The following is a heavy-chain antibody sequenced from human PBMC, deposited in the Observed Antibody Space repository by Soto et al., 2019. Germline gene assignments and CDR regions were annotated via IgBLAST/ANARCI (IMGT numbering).Heavy chain of an antibody. V-gene: IGHV3-30*18. CDR3: AKDQASGQGSFDS. CDR2: ISYDGSNQ. CDR1: GFTFNIYG. J-gene: IGHJ4*02. Sequence: PWGSLRLSCAASGFTFNIYGIHFFRHSPYKGLEWVALISYDGSNQYYADSVKGRFTISRDNSKNTLFLQMNSLRADDTAVYYCAKDQASGQGSFDSWGQGTLVTVSS.